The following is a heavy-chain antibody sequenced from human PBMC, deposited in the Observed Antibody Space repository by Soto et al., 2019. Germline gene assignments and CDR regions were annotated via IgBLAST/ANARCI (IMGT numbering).Heavy chain of an antibody. D-gene: IGHD2-2*01. J-gene: IGHJ4*02. V-gene: IGHV4-59*01. CDR1: GGSISTSY. CDR2: IYYSGST. CDR3: VRGGCSSTRCYADGEN. Sequence: QVQLQESGPGLVKPSETLSLTCTVSGGSISTSYWTWIRQPPGKGLEWLGYIYYSGSTNYNPSLRSRVTISVDTSKNQFSLKLSSVTAADTAVYYCVRGGCSSTRCYADGENWGRGTLVTVSS.